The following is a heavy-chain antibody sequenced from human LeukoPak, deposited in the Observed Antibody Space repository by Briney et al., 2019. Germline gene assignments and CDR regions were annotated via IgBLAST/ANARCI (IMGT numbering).Heavy chain of an antibody. CDR2: ISAYNGDT. CDR1: GYSFATYG. V-gene: IGHV1-18*01. J-gene: IGHJ3*02. CDR3: ARGAAQRVLDAFDI. D-gene: IGHD3-10*01. Sequence: ASVKVSCQASGYSFATYGISWVRQAPGQGLGWMGWISAYNGDTNYAQKLQGRVTMTTDTSTSTAYRELRSLGCDATAVDYCARGAAQRVLDAFDIWGQGTMVTVSS.